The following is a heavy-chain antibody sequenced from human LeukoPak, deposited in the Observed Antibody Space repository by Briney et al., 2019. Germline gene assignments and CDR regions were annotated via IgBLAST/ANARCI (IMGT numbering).Heavy chain of an antibody. CDR2: ISGSGGST. V-gene: IGHV3-23*01. Sequence: GGSLRLSCAASGFTFSSYAMSWVRQAPGKGLEWVSAISGSGGSTYYADSVKGRFTISRDNSKNTLYLQMNSLRAEDTAVYYCAKGPGSGWEDYYYYGMDVWGQGTTVTVSS. CDR3: AKGPGSGWEDYYYYGMDV. D-gene: IGHD6-19*01. J-gene: IGHJ6*02. CDR1: GFTFSSYA.